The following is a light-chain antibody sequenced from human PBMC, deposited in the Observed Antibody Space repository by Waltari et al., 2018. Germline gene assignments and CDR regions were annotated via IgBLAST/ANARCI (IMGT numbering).Light chain of an antibody. CDR2: GAS. V-gene: IGKV3-20*01. CDR3: QQYGSSPPVT. CDR1: QSVSSNY. Sequence: DIVLTQSPGTLSLSPGDGATVSCRASQSVSSNYLAWYQQKPGQAPRLLIYGASNRATGSPDRFRGSGSAADFTLTISRLKPEDFAVYYCQQYGSSPPVTFGQGTRLE. J-gene: IGKJ5*01.